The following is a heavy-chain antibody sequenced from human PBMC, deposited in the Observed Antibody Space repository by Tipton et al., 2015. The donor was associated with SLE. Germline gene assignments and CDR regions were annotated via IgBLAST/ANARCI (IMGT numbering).Heavy chain of an antibody. Sequence: SLRLSCAASGFTFSSYAMGWVRQAPGKGLERVANLRQDGAEVFYVDSVKGRFAIYRDNADNSLYLQMNSLRAEDTAVYYCARISGQGWTLDYWGQGTLVTVSS. CDR3: ARISGQGWTLDY. D-gene: IGHD2-15*01. CDR1: GFTFSSYA. CDR2: LRQDGAEV. J-gene: IGHJ4*02. V-gene: IGHV3-7*01.